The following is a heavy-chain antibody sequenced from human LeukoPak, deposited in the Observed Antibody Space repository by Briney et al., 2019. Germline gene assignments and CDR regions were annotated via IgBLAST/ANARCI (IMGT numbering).Heavy chain of an antibody. CDR1: GGSISSGGYY. CDR3: AGHPRASDPFDI. Sequence: SQTLSLTCTVSGGSISSGGYYWSWIRQPPGKGLEWIGYIYYSGSTNYNPSLKSRVTISVDTSKNQFSLKLSSVTAADTAVYYCAGHPRASDPFDIWGQGTIVTVSS. V-gene: IGHV4-61*08. J-gene: IGHJ3*02. CDR2: IYYSGST.